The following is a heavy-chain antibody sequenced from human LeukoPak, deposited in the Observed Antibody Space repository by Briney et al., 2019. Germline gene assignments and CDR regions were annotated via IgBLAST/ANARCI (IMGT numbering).Heavy chain of an antibody. V-gene: IGHV3-11*01. Sequence: PGGSLRLSCAASGFTFSDYYMSWIRQAPGKGLEWVSYISSSGSTIYYADSVKGRFTISRDNAKNSLYLQMNSLRAEDTAVYYCARDVTMVRGARYRPYKWFDPWGQGTLVAVSS. CDR1: GFTFSDYY. CDR3: ARDVTMVRGARYRPYKWFDP. D-gene: IGHD3-10*01. CDR2: ISSSGSTI. J-gene: IGHJ5*02.